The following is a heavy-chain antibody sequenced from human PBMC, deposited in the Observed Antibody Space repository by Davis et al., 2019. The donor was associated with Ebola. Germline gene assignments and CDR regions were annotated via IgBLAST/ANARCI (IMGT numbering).Heavy chain of an antibody. Sequence: SETLSLTCTVSGGSISSYYWSWIRQPPGKGLEWIGYIYYSGSTNYNPSLKIRVTISVDTSKNQFSLKLSSVTAADTAVYYCASLHYDFWSGYYTTHWFDPWGQGTLVTVSS. J-gene: IGHJ5*02. V-gene: IGHV4-59*01. D-gene: IGHD3-3*01. CDR2: IYYSGST. CDR3: ASLHYDFWSGYYTTHWFDP. CDR1: GGSISSYY.